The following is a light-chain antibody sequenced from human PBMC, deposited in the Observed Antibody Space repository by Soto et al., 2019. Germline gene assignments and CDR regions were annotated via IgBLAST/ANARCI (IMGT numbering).Light chain of an antibody. CDR1: QSVSSY. Sequence: EIVLTQSPATLSLSPGERAPLSSRASQSVSSYLAWYQQKPGQAPRLLIYDASNRATGIPARFSGSGSGTDFTLTISSLEPEDFAVYYCQQRSNWPPWTFGQGTKVEIK. J-gene: IGKJ1*01. CDR2: DAS. V-gene: IGKV3-11*01. CDR3: QQRSNWPPWT.